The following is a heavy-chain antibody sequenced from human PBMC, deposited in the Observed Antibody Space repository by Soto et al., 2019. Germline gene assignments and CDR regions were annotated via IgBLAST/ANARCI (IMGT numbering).Heavy chain of an antibody. CDR3: ARSRVRGVIYYGIDV. V-gene: IGHV4-4*02. D-gene: IGHD3-10*01. CDR1: GNSIRTGHW. CDR2: IYHSGST. J-gene: IGHJ6*02. Sequence: QVQLQESGPGLVKPSGTLSLTCAVSGNSIRTGHWWSWVHQPPGKGLEWIGDIYHSGSTNYNPSLKGRVTIFVDNSKNHISLKVRSVTAADTAVYYCARSRVRGVIYYGIDVWGQGTTVTVSS.